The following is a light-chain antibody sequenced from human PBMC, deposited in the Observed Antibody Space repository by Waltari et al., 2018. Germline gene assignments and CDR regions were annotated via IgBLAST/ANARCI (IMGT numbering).Light chain of an antibody. J-gene: IGLJ2*01. V-gene: IGLV3-21*02. CDR1: NIGSKS. CDR3: QVWDSSSDHHVV. CDR2: DDS. Sequence: SYVLTQPPSVSVAPGQTARITCGGNNIGSKSGHWYQQKPGQAPVLVGCDDSGRPPGPPERFSASNSGNTATLTISRVEAGDEADYYCQVWDSSSDHHVVFGGGTKLTVL.